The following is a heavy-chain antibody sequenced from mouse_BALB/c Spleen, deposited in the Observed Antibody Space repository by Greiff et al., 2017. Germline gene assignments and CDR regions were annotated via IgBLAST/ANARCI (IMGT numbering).Heavy chain of an antibody. J-gene: IGHJ1*01. CDR1: GDSITSGY. CDR3: ARPPYSYWYFDV. V-gene: IGHV3-8*02. Sequence: EVKLVESGPSLVKPSQTLSLTCSVTGDSITSGYWNWIRKFPGNKLEYMGYISYSGSTYYNPSLKSRISITRDTSKNQYYLQLNSVTTEDTATYYCARPPYSYWYFDVWGAGTTVTVSS. CDR2: ISYSGST.